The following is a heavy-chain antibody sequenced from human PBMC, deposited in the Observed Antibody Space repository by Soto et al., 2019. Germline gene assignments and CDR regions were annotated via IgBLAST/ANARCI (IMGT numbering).Heavy chain of an antibody. CDR3: ARGLHSLFDY. V-gene: IGHV3-33*01. CDR2: IWYDGNNK. D-gene: IGHD2-21*01. CDR1: GFTFSNYG. Sequence: AGSLRLSCAASGFTFSNYGMHWVRQAPGKGLEWVAVIWYDGNNKYYADSVKGRFTISRDNSNNTLYVQMTSLRAEDTAVYYCARGLHSLFDYWGQGTLVTVSS. J-gene: IGHJ4*02.